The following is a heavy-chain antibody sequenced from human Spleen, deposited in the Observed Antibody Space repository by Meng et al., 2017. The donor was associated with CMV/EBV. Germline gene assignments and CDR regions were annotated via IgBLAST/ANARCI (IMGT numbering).Heavy chain of an antibody. D-gene: IGHD1-14*01. J-gene: IGHJ4*02. CDR1: GFTFSGSA. CDR3: TRNLELTGD. CDR2: IRSKANSYAT. V-gene: IGHV3-73*01. Sequence: GESLKISCAASGFTFSGSAMHWVRQASGKGLEWVGRIRSKANSYATAYAASVKGRFTISRDDSKNTAYLQMNSLKTEDTAVYYCTRNLELTGDWGQGTLVTVSS.